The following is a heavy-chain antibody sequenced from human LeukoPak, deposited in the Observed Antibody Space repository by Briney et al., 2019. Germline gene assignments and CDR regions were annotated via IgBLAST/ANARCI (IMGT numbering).Heavy chain of an antibody. CDR2: IRYDGSNK. D-gene: IGHD3-22*01. V-gene: IGHV3-30*02. J-gene: IGHJ4*02. CDR1: GFTFSSYW. CDR3: AKATCYYDSSGPPNFDY. Sequence: PGGSLRLSCAASGFTFSSYWMSWVRQAPGKGLEWVAFIRYDGSNKYYADSVKGRFTISGDNSKNTLYLQMNSLRAEDTAVYYCAKATCYYDSSGPPNFDYWGQGTLVTVSS.